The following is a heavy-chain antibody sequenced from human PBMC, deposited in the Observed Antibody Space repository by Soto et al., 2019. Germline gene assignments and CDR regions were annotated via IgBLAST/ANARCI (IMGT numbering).Heavy chain of an antibody. CDR3: AREGVAPYYYYGMDV. Sequence: QVQLVQSGAEVKKPGASVKVSCKASGYTFTRSGISWVRQAPGQGLEWMGWISTYNGDTNYAQTFQGRATMTTDRSTSTVYMELRSLRSDDTAVYYCAREGVAPYYYYGMDVWGQGTPVTVSS. D-gene: IGHD5-12*01. J-gene: IGHJ6*02. CDR2: ISTYNGDT. CDR1: GYTFTRSG. V-gene: IGHV1-18*01.